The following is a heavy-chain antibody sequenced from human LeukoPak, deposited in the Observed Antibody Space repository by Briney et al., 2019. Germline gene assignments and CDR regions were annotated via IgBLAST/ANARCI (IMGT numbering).Heavy chain of an antibody. CDR3: ARGWGSGSYSYYYYYMDV. CDR1: GGSFSGYY. CDR2: INHSGST. D-gene: IGHD1-26*01. Sequence: SETLSLTCAVYGGSFSGYYWSWIRQPPGKGLEWIREINHSGSTNYNPSLKSRVTISVDTSKNQFSLKLSSVTAADTAVYYCARGWGSGSYSYYYYYMDVWGKGTTVTVSS. V-gene: IGHV4-34*01. J-gene: IGHJ6*03.